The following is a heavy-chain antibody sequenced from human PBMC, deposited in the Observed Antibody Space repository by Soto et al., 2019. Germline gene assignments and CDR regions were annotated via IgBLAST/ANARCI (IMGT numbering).Heavy chain of an antibody. CDR3: AHRKGVVITPWFDP. V-gene: IGHV2-5*02. D-gene: IGHD3-3*01. J-gene: IGHJ5*02. CDR1: GFSLSTSGVG. Sequence: QITLKESGPPLVKPTQTLTLTCTFSGFSLSTSGVGVGWIRQPPGKALEWLALIYWDDDKRYSPSLKSRLTIPKDTSKNQVVLTMTNMDPVDTATYYCAHRKGVVITPWFDPWGQGTLVTVSS. CDR2: IYWDDDK.